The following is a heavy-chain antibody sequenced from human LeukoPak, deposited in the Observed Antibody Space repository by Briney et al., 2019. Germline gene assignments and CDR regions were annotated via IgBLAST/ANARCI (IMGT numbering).Heavy chain of an antibody. J-gene: IGHJ6*03. CDR2: IYTSGST. D-gene: IGHD5-18*01. CDR1: GGSISSGSYY. Sequence: PSETLSLTCTVSGGSISSGSYYWSWIRQPAGKGLEWIGRIYTSGSTNYNPSLKSRVTISVDTSKNQFPLKLSSVTAADTAVYYCARGTAMALPSLYYYYYMDVWGKGTTVTVSS. V-gene: IGHV4-61*02. CDR3: ARGTAMALPSLYYYYYMDV.